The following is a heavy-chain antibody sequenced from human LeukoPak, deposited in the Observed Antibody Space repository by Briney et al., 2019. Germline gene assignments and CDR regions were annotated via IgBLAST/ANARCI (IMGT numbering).Heavy chain of an antibody. J-gene: IGHJ6*02. CDR3: AGGAGVYYYGMDV. CDR2: ISGGGSAT. V-gene: IGHV3-23*01. Sequence: GGSLRLSCAASGFTFSNYGLSWVRQAPGKGLEWVSAISGGGSATYYADSVKGRFTISRDNSNNTLFLQMNTLRVDDTAVYYCAGGAGVYYYGMDVWGQGTPVTVSS. CDR1: GFTFSNYG.